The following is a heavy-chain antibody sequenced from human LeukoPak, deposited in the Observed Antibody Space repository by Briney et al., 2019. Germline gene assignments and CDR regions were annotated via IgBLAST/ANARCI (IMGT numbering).Heavy chain of an antibody. CDR1: GFTFDDYA. J-gene: IGHJ4*02. CDR2: ISWNSGSI. V-gene: IGHV3-9*01. D-gene: IGHD2-2*01. CDR3: AKAYCSSTSCYGDYLDY. Sequence: TGGSLRLSCAASGFTFDDYAMHWVRQAPGKGLEWVSGISWNSGSIGYADSVKGRFTISRDNAKNSLYLQMNSLRAEDTALYYCAKAYCSSTSCYGDYLDYWGQGTLVTVSS.